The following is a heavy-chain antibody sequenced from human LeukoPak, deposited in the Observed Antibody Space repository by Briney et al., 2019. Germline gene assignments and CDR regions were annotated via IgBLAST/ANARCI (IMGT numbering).Heavy chain of an antibody. V-gene: IGHV3-53*01. CDR2: IYSGGST. J-gene: IGHJ5*02. D-gene: IGHD7-27*01. Sequence: GGSLRLSCAASGFTVSSNYMSWVRQAPGKGLEWVSVIYSGGSTYYADSVKGRFTISRDNSKNTLYLQKNSLRAEDAAVYYCARIANWGSYNWFDPWGQGTLVTVSS. CDR1: GFTVSSNY. CDR3: ARIANWGSYNWFDP.